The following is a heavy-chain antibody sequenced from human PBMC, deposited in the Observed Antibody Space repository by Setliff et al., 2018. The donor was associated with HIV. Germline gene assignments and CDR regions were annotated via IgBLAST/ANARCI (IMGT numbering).Heavy chain of an antibody. CDR2: IWYDGSNK. Sequence: HPGGSLRLSCAASGFTFSSYGMHWVRQAPGKGLEWVAVIWYDGSNKYYADSVKGRFTISRDNSKNTLYLQMNSLRAEDTAVYYCAKDAQLHYGDYMDVWGKGTTVTVSS. CDR1: GFTFSSYG. V-gene: IGHV3-33*06. CDR3: AKDAQLHYGDYMDV. D-gene: IGHD4-17*01. J-gene: IGHJ6*03.